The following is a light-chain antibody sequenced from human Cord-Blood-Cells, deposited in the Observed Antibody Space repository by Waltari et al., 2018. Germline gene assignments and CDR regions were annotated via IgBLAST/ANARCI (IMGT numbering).Light chain of an antibody. CDR3: CSYAGSSTFDV. CDR1: SSDVGSYNL. CDR2: EGS. Sequence: QSALTQPASVSGSPGQSITISCTGTSSDVGSYNLVSWYQQHPGKAPKPIIYEGSKRPSGVSNRFSCCKAGNTTSLTISGLQAEDEAEYYCCSYAGSSTFDVFGTGTKVTVL. J-gene: IGLJ1*01. V-gene: IGLV2-23*03.